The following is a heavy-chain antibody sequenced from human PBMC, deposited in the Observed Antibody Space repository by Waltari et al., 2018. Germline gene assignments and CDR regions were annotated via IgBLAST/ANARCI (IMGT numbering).Heavy chain of an antibody. CDR3: ASSLGYSSSWTRYGMDV. CDR2: SIPIFGTA. J-gene: IGHJ6*02. Sequence: QVQLVQSGAEVKKPGSSVNVSCKASGGTFSSYALSCVRKATRQGLEWMGGSIPIFGTANYAQKFQGRVTITADESTSTAYMELSSLRSEDTAVYYCASSLGYSSSWTRYGMDVWGQGTTVTVSS. CDR1: GGTFSSYA. V-gene: IGHV1-69*01. D-gene: IGHD6-13*01.